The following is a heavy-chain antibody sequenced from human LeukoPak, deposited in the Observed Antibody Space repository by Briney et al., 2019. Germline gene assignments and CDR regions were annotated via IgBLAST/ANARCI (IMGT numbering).Heavy chain of an antibody. Sequence: ASVKVSCKASGGTFSSYAFSWVRQAPGQGLEWMGGIIPIFGPANYAQKFQGRVTITADESTSTVYMELSSLRSEDTAVYYCARPRRGYFGPGNYYFDYWGQGTLVTVSS. CDR2: IIPIFGPA. CDR3: ARPRRGYFGPGNYYFDY. CDR1: GGTFSSYA. J-gene: IGHJ4*02. D-gene: IGHD3-10*01. V-gene: IGHV1-69*13.